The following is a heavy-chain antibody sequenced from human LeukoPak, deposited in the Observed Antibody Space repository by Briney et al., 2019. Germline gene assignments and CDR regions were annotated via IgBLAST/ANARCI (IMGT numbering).Heavy chain of an antibody. CDR2: IKSKTDGGTT. D-gene: IGHD1-26*01. J-gene: IGHJ4*02. Sequence: GGSLRLSCAASGFTFSNAWVSWVRQAPGKGLEWVGRIKSKTDGGTTDYAAPVKGRFTISRDDSKNTLYLQMNSLKTEDTAVYYCTTDHEELLRDYWGQGTLVTVSS. V-gene: IGHV3-15*01. CDR3: TTDHEELLRDY. CDR1: GFTFSNAW.